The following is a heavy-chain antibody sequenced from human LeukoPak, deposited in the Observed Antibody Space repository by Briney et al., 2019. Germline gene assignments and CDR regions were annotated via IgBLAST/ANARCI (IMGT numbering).Heavy chain of an antibody. CDR2: IYHSGST. CDR1: GGSISSSNW. D-gene: IGHD3-10*01. CDR3: ARVGDYYGSVPFDY. V-gene: IGHV4-4*02. J-gene: IGHJ4*02. Sequence: PSETLSLTCAVSGGSISSSNWWSWVRQPPGKGLEWIGEIYHSGSTNYNPSLRSRVTISVDTSKNQFSLKLSSVTAADTAVYYCARVGDYYGSVPFDYWGQGTLVTVSS.